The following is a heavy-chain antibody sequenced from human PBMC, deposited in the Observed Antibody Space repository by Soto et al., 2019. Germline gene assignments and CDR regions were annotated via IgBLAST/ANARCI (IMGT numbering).Heavy chain of an antibody. CDR2: INPGDSET. CDR1: GYSFTSYW. D-gene: IGHD3-9*01. J-gene: IGHJ4*02. CDR3: ARHATYYDILSGYYFDY. Sequence: GESLKISCKVSGYSFTSYWIAWVRQMPGKGLEWMAIINPGDSETKYSPSFEGQVIISADKSINTAYLQWSSLKASDTAMYYCARHATYYDILSGYYFDYWGQGTQVTVPQ. V-gene: IGHV5-51*01.